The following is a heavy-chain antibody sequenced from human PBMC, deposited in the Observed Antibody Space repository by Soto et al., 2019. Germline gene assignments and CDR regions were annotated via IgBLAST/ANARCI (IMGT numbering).Heavy chain of an antibody. CDR1: GFIFSNYA. J-gene: IGHJ3*01. V-gene: IGHV3-30*18. Sequence: QVQLVESGGGVVQPGKSVRLSCAASGFIFSNYAMHWVRQAPGKGLEWVADISHDGRNKYHADSVGGRFTISRDNSKNTLYLQMDSLTAEDTALYYCAKLPDTILGLSVVHDAFAFWGQGTTVTVSS. CDR2: ISHDGRNK. D-gene: IGHD2-2*01. CDR3: AKLPDTILGLSVVHDAFAF.